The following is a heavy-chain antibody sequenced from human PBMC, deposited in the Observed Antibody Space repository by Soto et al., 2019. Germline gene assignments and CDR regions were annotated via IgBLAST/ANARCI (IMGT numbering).Heavy chain of an antibody. D-gene: IGHD4-17*01. J-gene: IGHJ4*02. V-gene: IGHV1-46*01. Sequence: VPGQGLEWVGVINPSGRTTSYAQKFLGRVTVTRDASTTTVFLELNSLRSGDTAVYYCARDLDVSTVTTSFDSWGQGTLVTVSS. CDR3: ARDLDVSTVTTSFDS. CDR2: INPSGRTT.